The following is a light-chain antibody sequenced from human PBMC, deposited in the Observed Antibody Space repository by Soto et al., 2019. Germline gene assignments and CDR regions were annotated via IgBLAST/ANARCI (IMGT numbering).Light chain of an antibody. Sequence: QSALTHPASVSGSPGQSITISCTGTSSDVGGYNYVSWYQQHPGKAPKLMIYEVGNRPSGVSNRFSGSKSGNTASLTISGLQAEDEADYYCSSYTSIITLYVFGSGTKVTVL. V-gene: IGLV2-14*01. CDR1: SSDVGGYNY. CDR2: EVG. CDR3: SSYTSIITLYV. J-gene: IGLJ1*01.